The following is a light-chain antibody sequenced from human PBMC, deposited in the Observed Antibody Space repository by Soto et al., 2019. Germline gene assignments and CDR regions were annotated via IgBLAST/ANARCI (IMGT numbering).Light chain of an antibody. V-gene: IGLV2-14*01. CDR1: SSDVGGYNY. CDR3: RSYTSSSTLVV. CDR2: DVS. J-gene: IGLJ2*01. Sequence: QSALTQPASVSGSPGQSITISCTGTSSDVGGYNYVSWYQQHPGKAPKLMIYDVSNRPSGVSNLFSGSKSGNTASLTISGLQAEDEADYYCRSYTSSSTLVVFGGGTKLTVL.